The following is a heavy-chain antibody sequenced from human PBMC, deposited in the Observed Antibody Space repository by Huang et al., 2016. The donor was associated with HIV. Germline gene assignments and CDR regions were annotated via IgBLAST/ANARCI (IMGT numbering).Heavy chain of an antibody. Sequence: QVQLVQSGAEVKKPGASVKVSCKASGYTFTNFAMHWVRQAPGQRLEWMGWIDTDKSDTRYSQRFQGRLTITRDTSVSTAYMERSSLRSEDTAVYYCARDPHVFVAGPFFDCWGQGTLVTVSS. CDR3: ARDPHVFVAGPFFDC. J-gene: IGHJ4*02. CDR1: GYTFTNFA. V-gene: IGHV1-3*04. CDR2: IDTDKSDT. D-gene: IGHD3-10*02.